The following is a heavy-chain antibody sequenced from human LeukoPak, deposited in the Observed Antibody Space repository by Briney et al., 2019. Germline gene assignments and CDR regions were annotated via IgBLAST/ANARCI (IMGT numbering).Heavy chain of an antibody. Sequence: GGSLRLSCAASGFFFSNSGMHWVRQAPGKRLEWVAILPYDGNNEYYADSVKGRFTASRDNSENTLYLQMNSLRSEDTAVCYCAKDGLYCTGGSCYNLLNSWGQGTLVIVSS. CDR3: AKDGLYCTGGSCYNLLNS. D-gene: IGHD2-15*01. J-gene: IGHJ4*02. V-gene: IGHV3-30*18. CDR2: LPYDGNNE. CDR1: GFFFSNSG.